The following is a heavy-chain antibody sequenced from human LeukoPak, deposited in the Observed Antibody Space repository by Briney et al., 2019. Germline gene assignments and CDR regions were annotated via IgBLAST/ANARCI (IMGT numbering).Heavy chain of an antibody. CDR1: GHSISNTFY. CDR3: VRIWGDIVVVPAAIYYYYYMDV. CDR2: IPHSGNRFESGST. J-gene: IGHJ6*03. V-gene: IGHV4-28*01. Sequence: SETLSLTCTVSGHSISNTFYWGCIRQSPRKGLEWIGSIPHSGNRFESGSTHYNTSLRRRVTVSADTSKNQYSLRLSSVTAADTAVYYCVRIWGDIVVVPAAIYYYYYMDVWGKGTTVTVSS. D-gene: IGHD2-2*01.